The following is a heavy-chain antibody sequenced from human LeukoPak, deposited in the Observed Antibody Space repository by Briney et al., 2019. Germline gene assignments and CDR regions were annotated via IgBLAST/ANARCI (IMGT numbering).Heavy chain of an antibody. CDR1: GVSFSGYY. CDR3: ARVPIVVVTRLRGGYYYYYGMDV. V-gene: IGHV4-34*01. J-gene: IGHJ6*02. Sequence: SETLSLTCAVYGVSFSGYYWSWIRQPPGKGLEWIGEINHSGSTNYNPSLKSRVTISVDTSKNQFSLKLSSVTAADTAVYYCARVPIVVVTRLRGGYYYYYGMDVWGQGTTVTVSS. CDR2: INHSGST. D-gene: IGHD2-21*02.